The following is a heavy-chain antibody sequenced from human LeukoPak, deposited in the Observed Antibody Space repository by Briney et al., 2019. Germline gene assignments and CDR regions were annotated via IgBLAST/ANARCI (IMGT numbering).Heavy chain of an antibody. CDR2: INPNSGGT. V-gene: IGHV1-2*02. CDR3: ARDLDNYSGSGSYYNGDPLFQH. Sequence: ASVKVSCTASGYTFTGYYIHRVRQAPGQGLEWMGWINPNSGGTNYAQKFQGRVTMTRDTSISTAYMELSRLRSDDTAVYYCARDLDNYSGSGSYYNGDPLFQHWGQGTLVTVSS. J-gene: IGHJ1*01. D-gene: IGHD3-10*01. CDR1: GYTFTGYY.